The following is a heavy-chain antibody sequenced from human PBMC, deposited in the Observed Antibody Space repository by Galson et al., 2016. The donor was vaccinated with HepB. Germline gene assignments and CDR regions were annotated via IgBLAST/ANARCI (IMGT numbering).Heavy chain of an antibody. CDR1: GFTFSNAW. CDR3: ARDNSHCGRTSCIPTYRYFDL. Sequence: SLRLSCAASGFTFSNAWMSWVRQGPGQGLEWLSSISSNGDFINYADSVKGRFTISRDNADNSLFLHMSSLRAEDTAIYYCARDNSHCGRTSCIPTYRYFDLWGRGTLVTVSS. V-gene: IGHV3-21*01. J-gene: IGHJ2*01. CDR2: ISSNGDFI. D-gene: IGHD2-2*01.